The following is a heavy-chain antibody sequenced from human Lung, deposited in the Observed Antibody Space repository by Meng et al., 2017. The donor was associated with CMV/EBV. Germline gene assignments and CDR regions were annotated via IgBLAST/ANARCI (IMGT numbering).Heavy chain of an antibody. V-gene: IGHV3-74*03. CDR1: GFTFSKYW. CDR3: GRDLTGERDQ. CDR2: INTDGSFT. J-gene: IGHJ4*02. Sequence: EVQLVESXGGLVQXGGSLRLSCEDSGFTFSKYWFHWVRQVPGEGLVWVSRINTDGSFTSYADSVKGRFTISRDNAKNTLYLHMHTLRVDDSAVYYCGRDLTGERDQWGQGTLGNVSS. D-gene: IGHD7-27*01.